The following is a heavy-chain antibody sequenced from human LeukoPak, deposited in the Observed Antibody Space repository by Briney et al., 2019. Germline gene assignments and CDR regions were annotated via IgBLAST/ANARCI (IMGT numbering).Heavy chain of an antibody. J-gene: IGHJ6*03. CDR2: IIPIFGTA. CDR1: GGTFSSYA. CDR3: ARGDYSNYEDYYYYYMDV. Sequence: EASVKVSCKASGGTFSSYAISWVRQAPGQGLEWMGGIIPIFGTANYAQKFQGRVTITADESTSTAYVELSSLRSEDTAVNYCARGDYSNYEDYYYYYMDVWGKGTTVTVSS. D-gene: IGHD4-11*01. V-gene: IGHV1-69*13.